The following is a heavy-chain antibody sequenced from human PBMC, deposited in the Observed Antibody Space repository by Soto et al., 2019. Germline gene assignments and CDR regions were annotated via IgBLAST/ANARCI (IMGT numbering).Heavy chain of an antibody. CDR3: ARGDIMITFGGVIVHDAFDI. CDR2: INHSGST. J-gene: IGHJ3*02. Sequence: SETLSLTCAVYGGSFSGYYWSWIRQPPGKGLEWIGEINHSGSTNYNPSLKSRVTISVDTSKNQFSLKLSSVTAADTAVYYCARGDIMITFGGVIVHDAFDIWGQGTMVTVSS. CDR1: GGSFSGYY. D-gene: IGHD3-16*02. V-gene: IGHV4-34*01.